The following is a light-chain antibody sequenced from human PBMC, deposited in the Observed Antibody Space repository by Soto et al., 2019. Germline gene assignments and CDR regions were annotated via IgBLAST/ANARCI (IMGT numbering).Light chain of an antibody. Sequence: EIVMTQSPATLSVSLGERASVSCRASQSVNSKLAWYQQKPGQAPRLLIYAASTRATGIQARFSGSGSGTDFTLTIRSLQAEDVAVYYCKQYYSAPWTVGQGTKVDI. CDR1: QSVNSK. J-gene: IGKJ1*01. CDR3: KQYYSAPWT. CDR2: AAS. V-gene: IGKV3-15*01.